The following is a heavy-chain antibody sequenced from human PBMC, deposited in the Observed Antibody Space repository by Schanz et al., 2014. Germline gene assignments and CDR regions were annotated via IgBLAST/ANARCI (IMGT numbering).Heavy chain of an antibody. D-gene: IGHD1-1*01. V-gene: IGHV3-23*01. J-gene: IGHJ4*02. CDR1: GFPFSSYA. CDR3: MAMGRNTSHYFDH. Sequence: VQLLESGGGVVQPGGSLRLSCAASGFPFSSYALHWVRQAPGKGLEWVSAITGSGSKTYYADSVKGRFTIARDNSKNTLFLQMDSLRVEDTAVYYCMAMGRNTSHYFDHWGQGTLVTVSS. CDR2: ITGSGSKT.